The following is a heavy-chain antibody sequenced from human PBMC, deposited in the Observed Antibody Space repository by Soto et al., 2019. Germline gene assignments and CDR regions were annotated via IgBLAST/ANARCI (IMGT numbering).Heavy chain of an antibody. D-gene: IGHD6-13*01. J-gene: IGHJ4*02. CDR1: GFTFSNYA. Sequence: GGSLRLSCAASGFTFSNYAMNWVRQAPGKGLKWVSAISVSGTGTDYADSVKGRFTISRDNSKNTLYLQMNSLRAEDMAVYNCAKDIAAAASYYFDYWGQGTLVTVSS. V-gene: IGHV3-23*01. CDR3: AKDIAAAASYYFDY. CDR2: ISVSGTGT.